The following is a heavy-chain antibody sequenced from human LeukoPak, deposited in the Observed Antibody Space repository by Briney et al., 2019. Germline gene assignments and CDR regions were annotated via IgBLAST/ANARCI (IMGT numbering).Heavy chain of an antibody. CDR2: INPNSGGT. D-gene: IGHD3-3*01. V-gene: IGHV1-2*04. J-gene: IGHJ3*02. Sequence: GASVKVSCKASGYTFTSYGISWVRQAPGQGLEWMGWINPNSGGTNYAQKFQGWVTMTRDTSISTAYMELSRLRSDDTAVYYCARAQFTVRVYFESAFDIWGQGTMVTVSS. CDR3: ARAQFTVRVYFESAFDI. CDR1: GYTFTSYG.